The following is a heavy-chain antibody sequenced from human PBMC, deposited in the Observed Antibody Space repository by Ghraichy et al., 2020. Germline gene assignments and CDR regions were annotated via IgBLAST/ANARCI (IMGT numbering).Heavy chain of an antibody. CDR2: INSDGSST. CDR3: ARDYYDYYGMDV. J-gene: IGHJ6*02. Sequence: GESLNISCAASGFTFSSYWMHWVRQAPGKGLVWVSRINSDGSSTSYADSVKGRFTISRDNAKNTLYLQMNSLRAEDTAVYYCARDYYDYYGMDVWGQGTTVTVSS. CDR1: GFTFSSYW. V-gene: IGHV3-74*01.